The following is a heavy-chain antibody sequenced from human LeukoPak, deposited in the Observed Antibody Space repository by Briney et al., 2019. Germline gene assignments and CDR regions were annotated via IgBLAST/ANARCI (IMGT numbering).Heavy chain of an antibody. Sequence: SETLSLTCAVSGGSIRSSNHYWGWIRQPPGKGLEWIGSIYYSGSIYYNPSLKSRVTISVDTSKNQFSLKLSSVTAADTAVYYCARGYCSGGSCYSYYYYNYMDVWGKGTTVTVSS. CDR1: GGSIRSSNHY. V-gene: IGHV4-39*01. D-gene: IGHD2-15*01. J-gene: IGHJ6*03. CDR2: IYYSGSI. CDR3: ARGYCSGGSCYSYYYYNYMDV.